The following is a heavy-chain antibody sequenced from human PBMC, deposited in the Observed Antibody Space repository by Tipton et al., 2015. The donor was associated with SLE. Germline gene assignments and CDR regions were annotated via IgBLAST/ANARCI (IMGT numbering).Heavy chain of an antibody. CDR2: VYHTGNT. CDR1: TYSISNGHY. CDR3: ARGISPRVFDI. V-gene: IGHV4-38-2*02. J-gene: IGHJ3*02. Sequence: TLSLTCSVSTYSISNGHYWAWVRQPPGKGLEWIGTVYHTGNTYYNPSLKSRVTMSVDTSKNQFSLKLSSATAADTAVYYCARGISPRVFDIWGQGTMVTVAS.